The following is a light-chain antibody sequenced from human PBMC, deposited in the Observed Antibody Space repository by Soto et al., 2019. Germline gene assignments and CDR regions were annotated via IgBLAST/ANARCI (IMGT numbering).Light chain of an antibody. V-gene: IGLV1-44*01. CDR3: SAWDNSLNGYV. CDR2: TAG. Sequence: QSVLTQPLSVSASPGQRVTISCSGGSSNIGSNTVAWYQHLPGTAPPRLIFTAGQRPSGVPGRFSGSKSGTSASLAISGLQSEDEGDYYWSAWDNSLNGYVFGPGTKLTVL. CDR1: SSNIGSNT. J-gene: IGLJ1*01.